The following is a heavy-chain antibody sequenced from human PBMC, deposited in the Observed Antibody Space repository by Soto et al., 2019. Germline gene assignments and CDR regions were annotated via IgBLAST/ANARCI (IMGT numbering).Heavy chain of an antibody. CDR2: INPSGGST. CDR1: GYNFTTYF. CDR3: ARDYFEDTTMVSESGVFDI. J-gene: IGHJ3*02. D-gene: IGHD5-18*01. Sequence: ASVKVSCKASGYNFTTYFIHYLRQAPGQGPEWMGRINPSGGSTNYARKFQGRVTMIRDTSTSTFYMELSSLRSEDTAVYYCARDYFEDTTMVSESGVFDIWGNGTMATVSS. V-gene: IGHV1-46*01.